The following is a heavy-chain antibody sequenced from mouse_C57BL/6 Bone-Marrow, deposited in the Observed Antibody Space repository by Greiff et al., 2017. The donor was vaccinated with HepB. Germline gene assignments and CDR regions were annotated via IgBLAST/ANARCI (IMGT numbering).Heavy chain of an antibody. Sequence: QVQLQQSGPELVKPGASVKISCTASGYAFSSSWMNWVKQRPGKGLEWIGRIYPGDGDTNYDGKFKGKATMPADKSSSTDYMQLSSLTSADSAVYFCARAGESSTHWGQGTTLTVSS. CDR3: ARAGESSTH. CDR1: GYAFSSSW. D-gene: IGHD1-3*01. J-gene: IGHJ2*01. CDR2: IYPGDGDT. V-gene: IGHV1-82*01.